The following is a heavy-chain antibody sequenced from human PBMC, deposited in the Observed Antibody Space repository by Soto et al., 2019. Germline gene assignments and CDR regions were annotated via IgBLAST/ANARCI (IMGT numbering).Heavy chain of an antibody. CDR1: GFTFSGFG. CDR3: ARVRGGSYGGNSAHFYI. V-gene: IGHV3-33*01. D-gene: IGHD4-17*01. Sequence: QVQLVESGGGVVQPGTSLRLSCEASGFTFSGFGMHWVRQAPGKGLEWVAVIWYDGSKKYYADCVKGRFTISRDNSKIALYLQMNSLRADHTAVYYCARVRGGSYGGNSAHFYICGQGTLVTVSS. CDR2: IWYDGSKK. J-gene: IGHJ3*02.